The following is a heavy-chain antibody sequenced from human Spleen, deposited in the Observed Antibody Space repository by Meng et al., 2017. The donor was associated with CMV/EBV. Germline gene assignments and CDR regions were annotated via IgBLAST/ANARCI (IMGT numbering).Heavy chain of an antibody. V-gene: IGHV3-21*01. CDR2: SSSSSSFI. D-gene: IGHD6-13*01. J-gene: IGHJ4*02. CDR3: ARVIAGSDH. Sequence: LSCAASGFTFSGYSMIWVRQAPGKGLEWVSASSSSSSFIYYVDSVKGRFTISRDNAKNSLFLHMSSLRAEDTAVYYCARVIAGSDHWGQGTLVTVSS. CDR1: GFTFSGYS.